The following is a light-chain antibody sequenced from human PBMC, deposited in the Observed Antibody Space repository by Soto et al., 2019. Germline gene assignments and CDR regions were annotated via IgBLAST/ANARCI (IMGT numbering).Light chain of an antibody. Sequence: QSALTQPRSVSGSPGQSVTISCTGTTSDVGGFILVSWYRQHPGKAPKLMIFDVSKRPSGVPDRFSASKSGNTASLTISGLQAEDEADYYCCSYAGNSVVFGGGTKLTVL. J-gene: IGLJ2*01. CDR2: DVS. V-gene: IGLV2-11*01. CDR1: TSDVGGFIL. CDR3: CSYAGNSVV.